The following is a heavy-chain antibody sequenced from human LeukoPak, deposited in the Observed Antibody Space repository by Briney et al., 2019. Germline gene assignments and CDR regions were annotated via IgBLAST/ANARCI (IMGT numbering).Heavy chain of an antibody. CDR2: IYYSGST. CDR1: GGSFSSYY. Sequence: SETLSLTCIVSGGSFSSYYWSWIRQPPGKGLEWIAYIYYSGSTNYNPSLKSRVTISLDTSKNQFSLKLSSVTAADTAVYYCARDKTLYYYDSTGVWYFDLWGRGTLVTVSS. CDR3: ARDKTLYYYDSTGVWYFDL. J-gene: IGHJ2*01. D-gene: IGHD3-22*01. V-gene: IGHV4-59*13.